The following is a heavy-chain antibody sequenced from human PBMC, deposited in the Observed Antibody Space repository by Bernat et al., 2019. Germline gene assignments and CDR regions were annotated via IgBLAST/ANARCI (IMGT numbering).Heavy chain of an antibody. V-gene: IGHV5-51*01. D-gene: IGHD1-26*01. CDR2: IYPDDSDT. J-gene: IGHJ6*03. CDR3: ARQSGFVGPNYYMDV. CDR1: GYSFTSYW. Sequence: EVQLVQSGAEVKKPGESLEISCKGSGYSFTSYWIAWVRQMPEKGLEWMGIIYPDDSDTRYNPSFQGQVTISADRSISTAYLQWSSLKASDTAMYYCARQSGFVGPNYYMDVWGKGNHSHRLL.